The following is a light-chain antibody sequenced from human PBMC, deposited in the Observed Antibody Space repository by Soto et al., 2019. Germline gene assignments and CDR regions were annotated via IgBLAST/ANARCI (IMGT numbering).Light chain of an antibody. CDR2: EVS. Sequence: QSVLTQPASVSGSPGQSITISCTGSSADIGSRDYVSWYQQHPGKVPKLIIYEVSKRPSGASDRFSGSKSGNAAYLSISGLQPEDEADYYCNSYTTTSALVFGTGTKVTVL. V-gene: IGLV2-14*01. CDR1: SADIGSRDY. J-gene: IGLJ1*01. CDR3: NSYTTTSALV.